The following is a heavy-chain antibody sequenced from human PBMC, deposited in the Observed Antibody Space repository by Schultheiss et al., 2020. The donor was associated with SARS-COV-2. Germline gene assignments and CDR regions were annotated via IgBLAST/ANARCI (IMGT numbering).Heavy chain of an antibody. D-gene: IGHD3-16*01. CDR2: INSDGTT. CDR1: GFTVSSYY. J-gene: IGHJ5*02. CDR3: ARRSWGRDNWFDP. Sequence: GGSLRLSCAASGFTVSSYYMSWVRQAPGKGLEWVSVINSDGTTYYADSVKGRFTISRDNAKNSLYLQMNSLRAEDTAVYYCARRSWGRDNWFDPWGQGTLVTVSS. V-gene: IGHV3-53*01.